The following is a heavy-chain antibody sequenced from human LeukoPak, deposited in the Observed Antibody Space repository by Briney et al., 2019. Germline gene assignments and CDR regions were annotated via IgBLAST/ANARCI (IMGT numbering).Heavy chain of an antibody. CDR3: ARDGRGYYFDY. V-gene: IGHV1-3*01. D-gene: IGHD3-10*01. Sequence: KFQGRVTITRDTSAGTAYMELSSLRSEDTAVYYCARDGRGYYFDYWGQGTLVTVSS. J-gene: IGHJ4*02.